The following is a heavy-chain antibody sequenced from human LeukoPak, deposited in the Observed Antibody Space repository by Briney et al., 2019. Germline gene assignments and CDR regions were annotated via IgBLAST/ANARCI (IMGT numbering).Heavy chain of an antibody. CDR1: GFTFSSYA. D-gene: IGHD2-2*02. V-gene: IGHV3-23*01. J-gene: IGHJ4*02. CDR3: AKDMSIVVVPAALPYYFDY. Sequence: PGGSLRLSCAASGFTFSSYAMSWVRQAPGKGLEWVSAISGSAGSTYYADSVKGRFTISRDNSKNTLYLQMNSLRAEDTAVYYCAKDMSIVVVPAALPYYFDYWGQGTLVTLSS. CDR2: ISGSAGST.